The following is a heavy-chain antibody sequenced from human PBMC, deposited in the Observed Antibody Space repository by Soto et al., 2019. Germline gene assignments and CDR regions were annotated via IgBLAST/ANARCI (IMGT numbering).Heavy chain of an antibody. Sequence: EVQLVESGGGLVKPGGSLRLSCAASGFTFSTYSMNWVRQAPGKGLEWVSSISSSSSYIYYADSVKGRYTISRDNAKNSLYLQMNSLRAEDTAVYYCARPDRDWYFDLWGRGTLVNVSS. CDR1: GFTFSTYS. V-gene: IGHV3-21*01. J-gene: IGHJ2*01. CDR3: ARPDRDWYFDL. CDR2: ISSSSSYI.